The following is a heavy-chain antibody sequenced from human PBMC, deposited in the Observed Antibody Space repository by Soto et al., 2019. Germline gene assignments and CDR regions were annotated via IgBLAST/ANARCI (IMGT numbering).Heavy chain of an antibody. V-gene: IGHV1-2*04. CDR3: ARDGITGTTLYGMDV. CDR1: GYTFTGYY. Sequence: ASVKVSCKASGYTFTGYYMHWVRQAPGQGLEWMGWINPNSGGTNYAQKFQGWVTMTRDTSISTAYMELSRLRSDDTAVYYCARDGITGTTLYGMDVWGQGTTVTVSS. CDR2: INPNSGGT. J-gene: IGHJ6*02. D-gene: IGHD1-7*01.